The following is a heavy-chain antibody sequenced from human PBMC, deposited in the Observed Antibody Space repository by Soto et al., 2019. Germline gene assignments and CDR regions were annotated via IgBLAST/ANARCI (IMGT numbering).Heavy chain of an antibody. D-gene: IGHD6-19*01. CDR2: IIPVLGIA. CDR3: ARVEYSSGWSASYYFDY. Sequence: SVKVSCKASGGTFSSYTISWVRQAPGQGLEWMGRIIPVLGIANYAQKFQGRVTITADKSTSTAYMELSSLRSEDTAVYYCARVEYSSGWSASYYFDYWGQGTLVTVSS. J-gene: IGHJ4*02. CDR1: GGTFSSYT. V-gene: IGHV1-69*02.